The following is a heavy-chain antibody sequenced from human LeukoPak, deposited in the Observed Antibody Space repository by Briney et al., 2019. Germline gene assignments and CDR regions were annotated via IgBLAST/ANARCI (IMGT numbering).Heavy chain of an antibody. CDR2: INHSGST. V-gene: IGHV4-34*01. D-gene: IGHD1-26*01. J-gene: IGHJ4*02. Sequence: PSETLSLTCAVYGGSFSGYYWSWIRQPPGKGLEWIGEINHSGSTNYNPSLKSRVTISVDTSKNQFSLKLSSVTAADTAVYYCARSLIGGARGYWGQGTLVTVSS. CDR3: ARSLIGGARGY. CDR1: GGSFSGYY.